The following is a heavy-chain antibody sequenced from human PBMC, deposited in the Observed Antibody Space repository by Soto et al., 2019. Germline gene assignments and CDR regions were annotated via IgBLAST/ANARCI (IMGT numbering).Heavy chain of an antibody. D-gene: IGHD3-10*01. V-gene: IGHV3-48*01. CDR2: ISRSATI. CDR1: GFTFSSHS. Sequence: GGSLRLSCSASGFTFSSHSMNWVRQAPGKGLEWISYISRSATIYYADSVKGRFTISRDNAKNSLYLQLNSLRVEDTAVYYCASSDVSVFDYWGQGTLVTVSS. CDR3: ASSDVSVFDY. J-gene: IGHJ4*02.